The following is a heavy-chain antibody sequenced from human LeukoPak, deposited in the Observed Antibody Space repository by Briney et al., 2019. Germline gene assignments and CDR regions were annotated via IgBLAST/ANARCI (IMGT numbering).Heavy chain of an antibody. J-gene: IGHJ6*02. Sequence: GGSLRLSCAASGFTFDDYTMHWVRQAPGKGLEWVSLISWDGGSTYYADSVKGRFTISRDNSKNSLYLQMNSLRTEDTALYYCAKAPAYSSSWGMDVWGQGTTVTVSS. CDR2: ISWDGGST. CDR1: GFTFDDYT. D-gene: IGHD6-13*01. CDR3: AKAPAYSSSWGMDV. V-gene: IGHV3-43*01.